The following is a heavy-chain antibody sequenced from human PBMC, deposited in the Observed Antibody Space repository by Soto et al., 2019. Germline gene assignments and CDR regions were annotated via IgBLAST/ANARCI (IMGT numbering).Heavy chain of an antibody. Sequence: GESLKISCKGSGYSFTIYWIGWVRQMPGKGLEWMGIIYPGDSDTRYSPSFQGQVTISADKSISTAYLQWSSLKASDTAMYYCAREEAPQWFTKGYYGMDVWGQGATVTVSS. CDR3: AREEAPQWFTKGYYGMDV. CDR2: IYPGDSDT. D-gene: IGHD2-8*01. J-gene: IGHJ6*02. V-gene: IGHV5-51*01. CDR1: GYSFTIYW.